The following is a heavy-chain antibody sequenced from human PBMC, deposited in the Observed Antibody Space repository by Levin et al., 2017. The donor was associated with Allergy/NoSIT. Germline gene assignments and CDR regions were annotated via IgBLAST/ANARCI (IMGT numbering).Heavy chain of an antibody. D-gene: IGHD6-13*01. V-gene: IGHV3-7*01. Sequence: PGGSLRLSCAASGFTFSSYWMSWVRQAPGKGREGLANIKQDGSEKYYVDSVKGRFTISRDNAKNSLYLQMNSLRAEDTAVYYCARDSPYSSSWYNHDYDYDGMDGWGQGTTVTVSS. J-gene: IGHJ6*02. CDR2: IKQDGSEK. CDR1: GFTFSSYW. CDR3: ARDSPYSSSWYNHDYDYDGMDG.